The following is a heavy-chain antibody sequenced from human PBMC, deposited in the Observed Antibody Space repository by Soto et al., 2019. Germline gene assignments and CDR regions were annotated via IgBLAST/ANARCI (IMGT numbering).Heavy chain of an antibody. CDR1: GFTFSNFW. D-gene: IGHD2-2*01. CDR3: ARAQLLPDDAFDA. V-gene: IGHV3-74*01. CDR2: INGDGSST. Sequence: GGSLRLSCAASGFTFSNFWMHWVRQAPGKGPVWVSRINGDGSSTSHADSLKGRFTISRDNAENTLFLQMSGLRAEDTAVYYCARAQLLPDDAFDAWGRGTVVTVSS. J-gene: IGHJ3*01.